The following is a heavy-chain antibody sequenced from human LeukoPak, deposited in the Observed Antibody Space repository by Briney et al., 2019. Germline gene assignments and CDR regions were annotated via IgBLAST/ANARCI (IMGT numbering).Heavy chain of an antibody. Sequence: GGSLRLSCAASGFTVSTNYMSWVRQAPGKVLEWVSIIYSGGSTYYADSVKGRFTISRDISQNTLYLQMNSLRAEDTAVYYCARDLGYSAYATVRGYAVDIWGQGAMVTVSS. V-gene: IGHV3-66*01. CDR1: GFTVSTNY. J-gene: IGHJ3*02. D-gene: IGHD5-12*01. CDR3: ARDLGYSAYATVRGYAVDI. CDR2: IYSGGST.